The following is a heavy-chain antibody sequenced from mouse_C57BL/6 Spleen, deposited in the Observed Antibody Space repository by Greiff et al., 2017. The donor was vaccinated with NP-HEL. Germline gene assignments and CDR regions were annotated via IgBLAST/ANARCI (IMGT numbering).Heavy chain of an antibody. CDR2: ISDGGSYT. D-gene: IGHD4-1*01. J-gene: IGHJ4*01. CDR1: GFTFSSYA. CDR3: AREEGTGTDYYAMDY. Sequence: EVMLVESGGGLVKPGGSLKLSCAASGFTFSSYAMSWVRQTPEKRLEWVATISDGGSYTYYPDNVKGRFTISRDNAKNNLYLQMSHLKSEDTAMYYCAREEGTGTDYYAMDYWGQGTSVTVSS. V-gene: IGHV5-4*01.